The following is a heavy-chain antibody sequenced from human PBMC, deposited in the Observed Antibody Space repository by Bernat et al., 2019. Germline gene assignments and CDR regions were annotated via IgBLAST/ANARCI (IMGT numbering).Heavy chain of an antibody. CDR2: IRYDGSNK. D-gene: IGHD5-24*01. CDR3: ARDTTIDLFVQYDAFDI. Sequence: QVQLVESGGGVVQPGGSLRLSCAASGFTFSSYGMHWVRQAPGKGLEWVAFIRYDGSNKYYADSVKGRFTISRDNSKNTLYLQMNSLRAEDTAVYYCARDTTIDLFVQYDAFDIWGQGTMVTVSS. J-gene: IGHJ3*02. CDR1: GFTFSSYG. V-gene: IGHV3-30*02.